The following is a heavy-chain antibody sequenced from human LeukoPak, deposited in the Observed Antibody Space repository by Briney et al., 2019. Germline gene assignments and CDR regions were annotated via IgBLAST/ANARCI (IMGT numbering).Heavy chain of an antibody. D-gene: IGHD6-13*01. V-gene: IGHV3-23*01. J-gene: IGHJ4*02. CDR3: AKDGGIAAAGTSVYFDH. Sequence: QAGGSLRLSCAASGFTFSSYAVSWVRQAPGKGLQWGSGISGSGGNTYYADSVKGRFTISRDNFKNTMYLQMNSLRAEDTAVYYCAKDGGIAAAGTSVYFDHWGQGTLVTVSS. CDR1: GFTFSSYA. CDR2: ISGSGGNT.